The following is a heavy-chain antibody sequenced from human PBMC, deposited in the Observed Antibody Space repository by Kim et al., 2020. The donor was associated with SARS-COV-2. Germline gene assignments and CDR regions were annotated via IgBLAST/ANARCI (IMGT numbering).Heavy chain of an antibody. Sequence: SETLSLTCAVYGGSFSGYYWSWIRQPPGKGLEWIGEINHSGSTNYNPSLKSRVTISVDTSKNQFSLKLSSVTAADTAVYYCARRAAKLRYFDWSFDYWGQGTLVTVSS. CDR3: ARRAAKLRYFDWSFDY. V-gene: IGHV4-34*01. CDR2: INHSGST. D-gene: IGHD3-9*01. J-gene: IGHJ4*02. CDR1: GGSFSGYY.